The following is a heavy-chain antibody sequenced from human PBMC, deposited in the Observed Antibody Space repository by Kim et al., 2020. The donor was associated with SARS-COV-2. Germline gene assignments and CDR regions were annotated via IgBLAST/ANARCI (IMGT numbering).Heavy chain of an antibody. V-gene: IGHV3-74*01. CDR3: ARVAGSSYGINWFDP. J-gene: IGHJ5*02. Sequence: GGSLRLSCAASGISFRYYWMHWVRQAPGKGLVWVSRINSDGSTTNYADSVKGRFTISRDNAKNTLYLQMNSLRAEDTAVYYCARVAGSSYGINWFDPWGQGTLGTVPS. CDR1: GISFRYYW. CDR2: INSDGSTT. D-gene: IGHD5-18*01.